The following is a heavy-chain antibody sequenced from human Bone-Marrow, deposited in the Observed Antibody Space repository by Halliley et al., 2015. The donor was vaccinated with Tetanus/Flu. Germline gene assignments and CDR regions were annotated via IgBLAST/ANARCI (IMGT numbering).Heavy chain of an antibody. J-gene: IGHJ4*02. D-gene: IGHD2-2*01. CDR2: IYYSGNT. Sequence: TLSLTCTVSNVSISPYFWTWIRQPPGRGLEWIGYIYYSGNTNYNVTLKSRVTISVDTSKRQFSLKVTSVTAADTAVYYCARIGPGLSQYGNTHFYYWGQGTLVTVSS. CDR3: ARIGPGLSQYGNTHFYY. V-gene: IGHV4-59*01. CDR1: NVSISPYF.